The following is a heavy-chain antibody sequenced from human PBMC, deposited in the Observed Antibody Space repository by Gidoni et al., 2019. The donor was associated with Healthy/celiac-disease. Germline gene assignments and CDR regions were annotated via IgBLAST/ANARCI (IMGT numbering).Heavy chain of an antibody. CDR1: GGTFSSYA. D-gene: IGHD2-21*02. V-gene: IGHV1-69*04. Sequence: QVQLVQSGAEVKKPGSSVKVSCKASGGTFSSYAISWVRQAPGQGLEWMGRIIPILGIANYAQKFQGRVTITADKSTSTAYMELSSLRSEDTAVYYCARVIRDGGDCYSHFDYWGQGTLVTVSS. J-gene: IGHJ4*02. CDR2: IIPILGIA. CDR3: ARVIRDGGDCYSHFDY.